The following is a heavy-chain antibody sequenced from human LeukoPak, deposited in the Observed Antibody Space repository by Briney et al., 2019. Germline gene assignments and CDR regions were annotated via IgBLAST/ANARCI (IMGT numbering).Heavy chain of an antibody. V-gene: IGHV4-39*02. CDR3: ARGGGIAVAHA. J-gene: IGHJ4*02. CDR2: IYDSGNT. CDR1: GGSISRSNSS. Sequence: SETLSLTCIVSGGSISRSNSSWAWIRQPPGKGLEWIGSIYDSGNTYYNPSLGSRVTVSADTSKNHFSLKLRSVTAADTAVYCARGGGIAVAHAWGQGSLVTVSS. D-gene: IGHD6-19*01.